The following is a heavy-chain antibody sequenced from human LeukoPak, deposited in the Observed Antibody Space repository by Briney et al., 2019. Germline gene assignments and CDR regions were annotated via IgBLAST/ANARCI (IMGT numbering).Heavy chain of an antibody. D-gene: IGHD3-22*01. V-gene: IGHV1-2*02. Sequence: ASVKVSCKASGYTFTGYYMHWVRQAPGQGLEWMGWINPNSGGTNYAQKFQRRVTMTRDTSISTAYMELSRLRSDDTAVYYCASQRADRSGYQDWFDPWGQGTLVTVSS. CDR2: INPNSGGT. J-gene: IGHJ5*02. CDR1: GYTFTGYY. CDR3: ASQRADRSGYQDWFDP.